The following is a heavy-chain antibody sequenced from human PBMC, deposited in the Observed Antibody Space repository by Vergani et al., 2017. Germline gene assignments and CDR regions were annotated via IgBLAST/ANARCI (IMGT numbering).Heavy chain of an antibody. J-gene: IGHJ4*02. Sequence: QVLLMQSGAEVKKPGATLRVSCKTSGYTFTGYYIHWVRQAPGQGLEWMGWINPSSGGTKLAAKFLGRFSLTRDTTMNTAYMGVSWLEPDDTAHYFCSRDPYSSYVHIRYFDYLGQGTPDTVSS. D-gene: IGHD2-21*01. V-gene: IGHV1-2*02. CDR3: SRDPYSSYVHIRYFDY. CDR2: INPSSGGT. CDR1: GYTFTGYY.